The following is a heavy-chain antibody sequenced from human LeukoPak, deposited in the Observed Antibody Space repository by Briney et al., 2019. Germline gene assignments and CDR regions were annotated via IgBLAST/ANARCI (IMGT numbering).Heavy chain of an antibody. CDR3: ARVVEDSGYYYYYYMDV. D-gene: IGHD1-26*01. J-gene: IGHJ6*03. V-gene: IGHV1-46*01. CDR1: GYTFTSYY. Sequence: ASVKVSCKASGYTFTSYYMHWVRQAPGQGLEWMGIINPSGGSTSYAQKFQGRVTMTRDMSTSTVYMELSSLRSEDTAVYYCARVVEDSGYYYYYYMDVWGKGTTVTVSS. CDR2: INPSGGST.